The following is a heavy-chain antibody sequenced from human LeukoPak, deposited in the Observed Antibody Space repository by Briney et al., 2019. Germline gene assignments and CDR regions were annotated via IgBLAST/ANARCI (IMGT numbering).Heavy chain of an antibody. CDR2: IRYDGSSK. CDR3: AKEGTASKPSDLDY. Sequence: PGGCLRLFYAASGSIFHDYCMHWVPHAPARGREGVSIIRYDGSSKYYADSVKVQFTISRDNSKNTMTMQMNSLRTDDTAIYYCAKEGTASKPSDLDYWGQGTLVTVSS. CDR1: GSIFHDYC. V-gene: IGHV3-30*02. J-gene: IGHJ4*02. D-gene: IGHD1/OR15-1a*01.